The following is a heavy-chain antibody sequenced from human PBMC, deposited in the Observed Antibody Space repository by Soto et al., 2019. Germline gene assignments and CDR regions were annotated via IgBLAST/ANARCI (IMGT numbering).Heavy chain of an antibody. J-gene: IGHJ4*02. V-gene: IGHV4-59*01. Sequence: SETLSLTCTVSGGSNSSYYWSWIRQPPGKGLEWIGYIYYSGTTNYNSSLKSRVTISIDTSKNQFSLEFNSVTAADTAVYYCAREGYNFGPFDYWGQGALVTVSS. D-gene: IGHD5-18*01. CDR2: IYYSGTT. CDR1: GGSNSSYY. CDR3: AREGYNFGPFDY.